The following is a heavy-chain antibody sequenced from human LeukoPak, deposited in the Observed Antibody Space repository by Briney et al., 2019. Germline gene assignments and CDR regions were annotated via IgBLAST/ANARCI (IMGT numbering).Heavy chain of an antibody. CDR1: GGSMNSYY. CDR2: IYYSGST. J-gene: IGHJ4*02. Sequence: PSETLSLTCSVSGGSMNSYYWSWIRQSPRKGLEWIGYIYYSGSTNYNPSLKSRLTISVDTSRNQFSLKLSSVTASDTAVYYCATRYGSGTYPRYYFDSWGQGTLVTVSS. V-gene: IGHV4-59*08. CDR3: ATRYGSGTYPRYYFDS. D-gene: IGHD3-10*01.